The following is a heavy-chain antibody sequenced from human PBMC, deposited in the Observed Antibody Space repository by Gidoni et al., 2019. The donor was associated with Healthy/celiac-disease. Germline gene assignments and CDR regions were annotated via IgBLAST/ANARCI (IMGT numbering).Heavy chain of an antibody. J-gene: IGHJ6*02. CDR3: ARGVGYCSSTSCYMDV. V-gene: IGHV1-69*01. D-gene: IGHD2-2*01. Sequence: QVQLVQSGGAVKKPGSSVKVSCKASGGTFSSYAISWVRQAPGQGLEWMGGIIPIFGTANYAQKFQGRVTITADESTSTAYMELSSLRSEDTAVYYCARGVGYCSSTSCYMDVWGQGTTVTVSS. CDR2: IIPIFGTA. CDR1: GGTFSSYA.